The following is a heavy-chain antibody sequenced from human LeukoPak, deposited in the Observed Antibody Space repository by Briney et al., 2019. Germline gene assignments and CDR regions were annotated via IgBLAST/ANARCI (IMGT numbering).Heavy chain of an antibody. D-gene: IGHD5-18*01. CDR2: INHSGST. Sequence: SETLSLTCAVYGGSFSGYYWSWIRQPPGKGLEWIGEINHSGSTNYNPSLKSRVTISVDTSKNQFSLKLSSVTAADTAVYYCARLRGYSYGTRGYYFDCWGQGTLVTVSS. J-gene: IGHJ4*02. V-gene: IGHV4-34*01. CDR1: GGSFSGYY. CDR3: ARLRGYSYGTRGYYFDC.